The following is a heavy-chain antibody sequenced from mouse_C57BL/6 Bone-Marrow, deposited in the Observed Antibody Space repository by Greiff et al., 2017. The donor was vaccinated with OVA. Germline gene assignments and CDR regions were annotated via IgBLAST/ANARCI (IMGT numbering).Heavy chain of an antibody. V-gene: IGHV5-9*01. J-gene: IGHJ4*01. CDR2: ISGGGGNT. CDR3: ARALGYYAMDY. Sequence: EVKVVESGGGLVKPGGSLKLSCAASGFTFSSYTMSWVRQTPEKRLEWVATISGGGGNTYYPDSVKGRFTISRDNAKNTLYLQMSSLRSEDTALYYCARALGYYAMDYWGQGTSVTVSS. CDR1: GFTFSSYT.